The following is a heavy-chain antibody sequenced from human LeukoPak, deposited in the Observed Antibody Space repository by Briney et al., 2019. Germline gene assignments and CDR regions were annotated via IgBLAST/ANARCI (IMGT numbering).Heavy chain of an antibody. CDR3: AATGYGSRYYYYYDMDV. D-gene: IGHD4-17*01. V-gene: IGHV4-61*02. CDR2: IYTSGST. CDR1: GGSISSGNYY. J-gene: IGHJ6*02. Sequence: PSQTLSLTCSVSGGSISSGNYYWSWIRQPAGKGLEWIGRIYTSGSTNYNPSLKSRVTISVDTSKNQFSLKLSSVTAADTAVYYCAATGYGSRYYYYYDMDVWGQGTTVTVSS.